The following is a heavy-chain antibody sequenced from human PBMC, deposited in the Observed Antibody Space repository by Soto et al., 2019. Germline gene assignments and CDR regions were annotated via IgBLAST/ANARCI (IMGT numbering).Heavy chain of an antibody. CDR1: GFTFDDYA. Sequence: GGSLRLSCAASGFTFDDYAMHWVRQAPGKGLERVSGISWNSGSIGYADSVKGRFTISRDNAKNSLYLQMNSLRAEDTALYYCAKDQGATGYYSAFDIWGQGTMVTVSS. V-gene: IGHV3-9*01. CDR3: AKDQGATGYYSAFDI. J-gene: IGHJ3*02. D-gene: IGHD3-9*01. CDR2: ISWNSGSI.